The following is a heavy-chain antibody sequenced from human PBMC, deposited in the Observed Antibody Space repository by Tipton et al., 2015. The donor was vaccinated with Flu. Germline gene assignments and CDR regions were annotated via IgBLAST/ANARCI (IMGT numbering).Heavy chain of an antibody. V-gene: IGHV4-31*03. CDR1: GGSINSHGYY. D-gene: IGHD3-22*01. Sequence: TLSLTCTVSGGSINSHGYYWTWIRQHPGQGLEWIGYIFYTGTTYYNPSLKSRVTMSLDTSKNQFSLNLTSVTAADTAVYYCVRDSSSGYLELGAFDFWGQGRMVTVSS. J-gene: IGHJ3*01. CDR3: VRDSSSGYLELGAFDF. CDR2: IFYTGTT.